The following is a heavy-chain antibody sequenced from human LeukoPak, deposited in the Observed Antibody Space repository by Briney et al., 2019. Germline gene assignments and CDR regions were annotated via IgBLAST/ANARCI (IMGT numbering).Heavy chain of an antibody. V-gene: IGHV1-8*01. CDR2: MNPNSGNT. CDR1: GYTFTSYD. D-gene: IGHD6-19*01. CDR3: ARIAVAFSIDY. J-gene: IGHJ4*02. Sequence: ASVKVSCKASGYTFTSYDINWVRQATGQGLEWMGWMNPNSGNTDYAQKLQGRVTMTTDTSTSTAYMELRSLRSDDTAVYYCARIAVAFSIDYWGQGTLVTVSS.